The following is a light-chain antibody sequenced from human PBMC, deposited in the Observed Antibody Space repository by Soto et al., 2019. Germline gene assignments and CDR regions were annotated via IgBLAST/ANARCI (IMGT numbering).Light chain of an antibody. Sequence: DIQMTQSPATLSASVGDGVTITCRASQSVRSWLAWYQQKPGTAPKVLIFDASRLESGVPSRFSGSASGTEFTLTISSLQPDDFATYYCQQYDNYPRTFGGGTKVDIK. CDR3: QQYDNYPRT. CDR2: DAS. J-gene: IGKJ4*01. CDR1: QSVRSW. V-gene: IGKV1-5*01.